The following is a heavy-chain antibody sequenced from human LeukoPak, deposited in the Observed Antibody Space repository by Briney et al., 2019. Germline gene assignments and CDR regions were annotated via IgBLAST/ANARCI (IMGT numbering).Heavy chain of an antibody. CDR2: IKQDVSEK. CDR1: GFTFSNYW. J-gene: IGHJ4*02. CDR3: ASPYCSSTSCSTLHDY. Sequence: PGGSLRLSCAASGFTFSNYWMSWVRQAPGKGLEWVANIKQDVSEKYYVDSVKGRFTISRDNAKNSLYLQMNSLRAEDTAVYYCASPYCSSTSCSTLHDYWGQGTLVTVSS. D-gene: IGHD2-2*01. V-gene: IGHV3-7*01.